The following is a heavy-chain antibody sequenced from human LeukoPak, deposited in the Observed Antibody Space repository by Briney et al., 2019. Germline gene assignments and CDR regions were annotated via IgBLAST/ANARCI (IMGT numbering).Heavy chain of an antibody. CDR3: AKNTVTSGDY. CDR1: RFNFSNYA. Sequence: PGGSLRLSYAASRFNFSNYAMSWVRQAPGKGLEWVSAISGGSTYYADSVKGRFTISRDNSKNTLYLQMNSLRAENTAVYYCAKNTVTSGDYWGQGTLVTVSS. D-gene: IGHD4-17*01. V-gene: IGHV3-23*01. CDR2: ISGGST. J-gene: IGHJ4*02.